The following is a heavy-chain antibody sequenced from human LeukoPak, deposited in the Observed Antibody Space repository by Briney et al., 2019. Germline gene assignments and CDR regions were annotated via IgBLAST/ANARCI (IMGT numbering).Heavy chain of an antibody. CDR2: IYTSGST. CDR1: GGSISSGSYY. Sequence: SETLSPTCTVSGGSISSGSYYWSWIRQPAGKGLEWIGRIYTSGSTNYNPSLKSRVTISVDTSKNQFSLKLSSVTAADTAVYYCARVPGLSYYYYYMDVWGKGTTVTISS. CDR3: ARVPGLSYYYYYMDV. J-gene: IGHJ6*03. V-gene: IGHV4-61*02.